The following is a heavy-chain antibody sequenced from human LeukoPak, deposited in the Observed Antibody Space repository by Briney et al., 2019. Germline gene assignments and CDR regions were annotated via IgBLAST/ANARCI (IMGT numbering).Heavy chain of an antibody. Sequence: GGSLRLSCAASGFTFSSYSMNWVRQAPGKGLEWVSSISSSSGFIFYADSVKGRFTISRDDAKNSLYLQMNSLRAEDTAVYYCARDGSEEWPIGYWGQGTLVTVSS. CDR3: ARDGSEEWPIGY. CDR1: GFTFSSYS. V-gene: IGHV3-21*01. J-gene: IGHJ4*02. D-gene: IGHD3-10*01. CDR2: ISSSSGFI.